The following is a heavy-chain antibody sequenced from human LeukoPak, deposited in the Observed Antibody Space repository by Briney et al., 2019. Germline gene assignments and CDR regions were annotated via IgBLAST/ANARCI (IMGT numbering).Heavy chain of an antibody. CDR2: IYYSGST. V-gene: IGHV4-59*08. J-gene: IGHJ4*02. CDR1: GGSISSYY. CDR3: ARSGYSSGWQLDY. Sequence: PSETLSLTCTVSGGSISSYYWSWIRQPPGKGLEWIGYIYYSGSTNYNPSLKSRVTISVDTSKNQFSLKLSSVTAADTAVYYCARSGYSSGWQLDYWGQGTLVTVSS. D-gene: IGHD6-19*01.